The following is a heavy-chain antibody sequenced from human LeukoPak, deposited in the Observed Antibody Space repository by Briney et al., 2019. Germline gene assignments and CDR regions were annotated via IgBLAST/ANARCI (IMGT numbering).Heavy chain of an antibody. V-gene: IGHV1-69*05. CDR1: GGTFSSYA. Sequence: SVKVSCKASGGTFSSYAISWVRQAPGQGLEWMGGIIPIFGTANYAQKFQGRVTITTDESTSTAYMELSSLRSEDTAVYYCARVVPAASYYYYMDVWGKGTTVTVSS. CDR2: IIPIFGTA. D-gene: IGHD2-2*01. CDR3: ARVVPAASYYYYMDV. J-gene: IGHJ6*03.